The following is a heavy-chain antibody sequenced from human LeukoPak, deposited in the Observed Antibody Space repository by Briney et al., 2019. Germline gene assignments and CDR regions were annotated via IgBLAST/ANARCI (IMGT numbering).Heavy chain of an antibody. CDR2: IKSKTDGETT. CDR1: GFTVSSNY. CDR3: TTDKRHYYDSSSNDFDI. V-gene: IGHV3-15*01. Sequence: GGSLRLSCAASGFTVSSNYMSWVRQAPGKGLEWVGRIKSKTDGETTDYAAPVKGRFTISRDDSKNTLYLQMNSLKTEDTAVYYCTTDKRHYYDSSSNDFDIWGQGTMVTVSS. J-gene: IGHJ3*02. D-gene: IGHD3-22*01.